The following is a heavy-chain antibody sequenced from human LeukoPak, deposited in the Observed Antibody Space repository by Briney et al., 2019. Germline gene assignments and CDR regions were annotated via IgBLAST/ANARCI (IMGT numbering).Heavy chain of an antibody. CDR3: ARGYCSSTSCYFDY. J-gene: IGHJ4*02. V-gene: IGHV3-20*04. Sequence: PGGSLRLSCAASGFTFDDYGMSWVRQAPGKGLEWVSGINWSGGSAGYADSVKGRFTISRDNAKNSLYLQMNSLRAEDTALYYCARGYCSSTSCYFDYWGQGTLVTVSS. CDR2: INWSGGSA. D-gene: IGHD2-2*01. CDR1: GFTFDDYG.